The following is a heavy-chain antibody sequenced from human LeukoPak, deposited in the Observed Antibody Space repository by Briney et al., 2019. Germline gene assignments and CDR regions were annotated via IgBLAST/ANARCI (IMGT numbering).Heavy chain of an antibody. V-gene: IGHV1-3*01. CDR3: ARAPYDILTGYSLNWFDP. Sequence: GASVKVPCKASGYTFTTYAMHWVRQAPGQRLEWMGWINGDNGNTRYSQKFQGRVTITRDTSAYTAYMELRSLSSADTAVYFCARAPYDILTGYSLNWFDPWGQGTLVTVSS. J-gene: IGHJ5*02. CDR1: GYTFTTYA. D-gene: IGHD3-9*01. CDR2: INGDNGNT.